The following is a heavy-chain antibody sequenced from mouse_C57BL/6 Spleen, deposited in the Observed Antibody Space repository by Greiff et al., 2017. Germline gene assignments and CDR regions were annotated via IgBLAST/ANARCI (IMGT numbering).Heavy chain of an antibody. D-gene: IGHD2-4*01. J-gene: IGHJ2*01. CDR1: GYTFTDYN. CDR2: INPNNGGT. CDR3: ARVGDYDAYFDY. V-gene: IGHV1-18*01. Sequence: EVKLLESGPELVKPGASVKIPCKASGYTFTDYNMDWVKQSHGKSLEWIGDINPNNGGTIYTQKFKGQATLTIDKSSSTAYMELRSLTSEDTAVYYCARVGDYDAYFDYWGQGTTLTVSS.